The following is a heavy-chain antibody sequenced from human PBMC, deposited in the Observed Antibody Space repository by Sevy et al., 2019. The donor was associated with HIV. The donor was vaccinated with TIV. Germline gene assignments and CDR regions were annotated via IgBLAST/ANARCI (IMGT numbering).Heavy chain of an antibody. J-gene: IGHJ3*02. V-gene: IGHV3-30*02. CDR3: AKGGLNSGSTDAFDI. CDR1: GFTFSSNG. CDR2: IRYDGSNK. Sequence: GGSLRLSCAASGFTFSSNGMHWVRQAPGKELEWVAFIRYDGSNKYYADSVKGRFTISRDNSKNTLYLQMNSLRAEDTAVYYCAKGGLNSGSTDAFDIWGQGTMVTVSS. D-gene: IGHD1-26*01.